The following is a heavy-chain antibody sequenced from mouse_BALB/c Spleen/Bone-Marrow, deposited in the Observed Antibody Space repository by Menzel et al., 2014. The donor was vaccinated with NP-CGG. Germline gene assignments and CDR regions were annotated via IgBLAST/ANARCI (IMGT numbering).Heavy chain of an antibody. CDR3: AKPGYYGTIDY. Sequence: EVQLQQSGGGLVQPGGSLKLSCAASGFDSSGYWMSWVGQAPGKGLEWIGEINPDSSTINYTPSLKDKFIISRDNAKNTLFMQMTTERSDDTALDYCAKPGYYGTIDYWGQGTSVTVSS. CDR1: GFDSSGYW. D-gene: IGHD1-1*01. V-gene: IGHV4-1*02. CDR2: INPDSSTI. J-gene: IGHJ4*01.